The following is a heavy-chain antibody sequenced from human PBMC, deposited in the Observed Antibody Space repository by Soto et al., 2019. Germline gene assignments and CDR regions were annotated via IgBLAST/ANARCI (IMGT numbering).Heavy chain of an antibody. D-gene: IGHD3-3*01. CDR1: GFTFSSYA. V-gene: IGHV3-23*01. CDR3: AKCPQFWSRSSFDY. Sequence: PGGSLRLSCAASGFTFSSYAMGWVRQAPGKGLEWVSGISGSGGSTYYADSVKGRFTISRDNSRHTLYLQMNSLRAEDTAVYYCAKCPQFWSRSSFDYWGQGTLVTVSS. CDR2: ISGSGGST. J-gene: IGHJ4*02.